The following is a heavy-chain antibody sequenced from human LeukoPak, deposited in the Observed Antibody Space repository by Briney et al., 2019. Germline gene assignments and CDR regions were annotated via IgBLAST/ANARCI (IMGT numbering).Heavy chain of an antibody. Sequence: GGSLRLSCAASGFAFSNYGMNWVRQAPGKGLEWVSGITGSGSTTYYADSVKGRFTISRDNSKDTLYLQINSPRAEDTAAYYCAKDGNWARFEDWGQGTLVTVSS. CDR2: ITGSGSTT. V-gene: IGHV3-23*01. CDR3: AKDGNWARFED. D-gene: IGHD7-27*01. J-gene: IGHJ4*02. CDR1: GFAFSNYG.